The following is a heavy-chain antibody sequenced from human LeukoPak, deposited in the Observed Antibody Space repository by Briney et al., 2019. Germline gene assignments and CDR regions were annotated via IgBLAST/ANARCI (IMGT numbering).Heavy chain of an antibody. CDR3: VRSFYGDHPY. CDR1: GFTLSTYD. J-gene: IGHJ4*02. V-gene: IGHV3-13*01. D-gene: IGHD4-17*01. Sequence: GGSLRLSCAASGFTLSTYDMHWVRQGPGEGLEWVAAVGTSGHTFYPDSVKGQFTISRENARNSVYLQMNSLRAGDTAVYYCVRSFYGDHPYWGQGTLVTVSP. CDR2: VGTSGHT.